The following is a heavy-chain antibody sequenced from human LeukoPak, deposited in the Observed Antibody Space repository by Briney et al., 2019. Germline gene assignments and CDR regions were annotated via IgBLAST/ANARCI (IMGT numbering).Heavy chain of an antibody. V-gene: IGHV1-46*01. Sequence: ASVKVSCKAFGYTFTSNYMHWVRQAPGQGPEWMGVISPSGGSTTYAQKFQGRVTLTRDTSTSTDYLELSSLRSEDTAVYYCARDNSVRDEAWWFNPWAREPWSPSPQ. CDR3: ARDNSVRDEAWWFNP. D-gene: IGHD5-24*01. CDR2: ISPSGGST. CDR1: GYTFTSNY. J-gene: IGHJ5*02.